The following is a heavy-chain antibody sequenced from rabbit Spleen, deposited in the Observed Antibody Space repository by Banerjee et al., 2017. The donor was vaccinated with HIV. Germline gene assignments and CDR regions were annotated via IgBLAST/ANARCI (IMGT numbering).Heavy chain of an antibody. V-gene: IGHV1S45*01. Sequence: QEQLEESGGGLVKPEGSLTLTCKASGFSFSDRDVMCCVRQAPGKGLQWIACINTYTARPVYATWAKGRFPISRTSSTTVTLQMTSLTAADTATYFCARDLASVVGWNFGWWGPGTLVTVS. CDR3: ARDLASVVGWNFGW. J-gene: IGHJ4*01. CDR1: GFSFSDRDV. D-gene: IGHD3-1*01. CDR2: INTYTARP.